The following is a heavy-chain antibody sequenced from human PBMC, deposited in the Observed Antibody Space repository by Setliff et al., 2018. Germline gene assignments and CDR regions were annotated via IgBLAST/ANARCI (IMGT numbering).Heavy chain of an antibody. Sequence: SETLSLTCAVSGFSISSGYYWGWIRQPPGKGLEWIVNIHHSGKAYYNPSLKSRVTMSVDTSKNQFSLKLSSVTAADTAVYYCARGGTYRYFDYWGQGTRVTVSS. CDR1: GFSISSGYY. CDR2: IHHSGKA. CDR3: ARGGTYRYFDY. V-gene: IGHV4-38-2*01. J-gene: IGHJ4*02.